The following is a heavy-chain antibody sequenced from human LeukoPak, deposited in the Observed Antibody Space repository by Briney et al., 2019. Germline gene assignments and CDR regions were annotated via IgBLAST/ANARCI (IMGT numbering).Heavy chain of an antibody. J-gene: IGHJ4*02. CDR1: GFTFSSYG. Sequence: GGSLRLSCAASGFTFSSYGMSWVRQAPGKGLEWVSVISGSGGSTYYADSVKGRFTISRDNSKNTVYLQMNSLRAEDTAVYYCAKDKGQRDNWGQGTLVTVSS. D-gene: IGHD6-25*01. CDR3: AKDKGQRDN. V-gene: IGHV3-23*01. CDR2: ISGSGGST.